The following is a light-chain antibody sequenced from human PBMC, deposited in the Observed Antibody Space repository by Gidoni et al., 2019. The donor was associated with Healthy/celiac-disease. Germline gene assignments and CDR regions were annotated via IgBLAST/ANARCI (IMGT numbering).Light chain of an antibody. CDR2: RNN. Sequence: QSVLTQPPSASGTPGQRVTISCSGSSSNIGSNTVNWYQQLPGTAPNLLIYRNNQRPSGVPDRFSGSTSGTSASLAISGLQSEDEAAYYCAAWDDSLNGRVFGGGTKLTVL. J-gene: IGLJ3*02. CDR3: AAWDDSLNGRV. CDR1: SSNIGSNT. V-gene: IGLV1-44*01.